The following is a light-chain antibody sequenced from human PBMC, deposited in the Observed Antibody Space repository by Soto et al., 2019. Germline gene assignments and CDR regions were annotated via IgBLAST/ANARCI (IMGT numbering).Light chain of an antibody. Sequence: EVVLTQSPGTLSLSPGERATLSCRASQSVSSGYLAWYQQKPGQAPMLLIYGASSRATGIPDRFSGSGSGTDFTLIISRLEPEDSAVYYCQQYDNSPWTFGQGTKVEIK. V-gene: IGKV3-20*01. CDR1: QSVSSGY. J-gene: IGKJ1*01. CDR2: GAS. CDR3: QQYDNSPWT.